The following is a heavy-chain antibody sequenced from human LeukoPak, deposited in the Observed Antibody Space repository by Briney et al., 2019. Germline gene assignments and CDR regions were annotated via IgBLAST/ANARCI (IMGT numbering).Heavy chain of an antibody. CDR3: ARAGERYFDWLLNY. V-gene: IGHV3-30-3*01. J-gene: IGHJ4*02. Sequence: GGSLRLSCAASGFTFSSYAMHWVRQAPGKGLEWVAVISYDGSNKYYADSVKGRFTISRDNSKNTLYLQMNSLRAEDTAVYYCARAGERYFDWLLNYWGQGTLVTVSS. CDR1: GFTFSSYA. CDR2: ISYDGSNK. D-gene: IGHD3-9*01.